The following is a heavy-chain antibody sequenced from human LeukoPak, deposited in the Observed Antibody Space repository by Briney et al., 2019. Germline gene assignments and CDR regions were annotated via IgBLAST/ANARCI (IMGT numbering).Heavy chain of an antibody. CDR3: ARGRPYCGGDCPRDYFDY. D-gene: IGHD2-21*02. V-gene: IGHV1-69*04. CDR2: IIPIFGIA. Sequence: SVKVSCKASGGTFSSYAISWVRQAPGQGLEWMGRIIPIFGIANYAQKFQGRVTITADKSTSTAYMELSSLRSEDTAVYYCARGRPYCGGDCPRDYFDYWGQGTLVTVPS. CDR1: GGTFSSYA. J-gene: IGHJ4*02.